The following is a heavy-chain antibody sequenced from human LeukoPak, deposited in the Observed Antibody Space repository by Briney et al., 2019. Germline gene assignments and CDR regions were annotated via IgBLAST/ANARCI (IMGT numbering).Heavy chain of an antibody. D-gene: IGHD6-19*01. J-gene: IGHJ4*02. CDR2: ISTDPSYI. CDR1: GFTFSLYS. V-gene: IGHV3-21*04. CDR3: AREVGSGWSHY. Sequence: GGSLRLSCAASGFTFSLYSMCWVRQAPGKGLEWVSSISTDPSYIYYSDSVKGRFTISRDNAKNSLHLQMNSLRAEDTAVYYCAREVGSGWSHYWGQGTLVTVSS.